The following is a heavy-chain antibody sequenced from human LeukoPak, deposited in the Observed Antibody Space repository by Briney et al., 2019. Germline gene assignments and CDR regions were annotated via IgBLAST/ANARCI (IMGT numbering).Heavy chain of an antibody. V-gene: IGHV5-51*01. J-gene: IGHJ6*02. CDR2: IYPGDSDT. CDR3: ARVVVIKSYYYGMDV. D-gene: IGHD3-22*01. Sequence: GESLKISCKGSGYSFTSYWIGWVRQMPGKGLEWMGIIYPGDSDTRYSPSFQGRVTISADKSISTAYLQWSSLKASDTAMYYCARVVVIKSYYYGMDVWGQGTTVTVSS. CDR1: GYSFTSYW.